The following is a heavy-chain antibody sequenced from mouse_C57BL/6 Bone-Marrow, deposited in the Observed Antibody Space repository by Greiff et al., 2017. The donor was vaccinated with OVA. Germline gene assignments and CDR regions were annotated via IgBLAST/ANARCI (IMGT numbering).Heavy chain of an antibody. Sequence: EVQLQQSGAELVKPGASVKLSCTASGFNIKNTYMHWVKQRPEQGLEWIGRIDPANGNTKYAPKFQGKATITADTSSNTAYLQLSSLTSEDTAIYYCARGEIYYGNPYYFDYWGQGTTLTVSS. CDR2: IDPANGNT. CDR1: GFNIKNTY. V-gene: IGHV14-3*01. CDR3: ARGEIYYGNPYYFDY. D-gene: IGHD2-1*01. J-gene: IGHJ2*01.